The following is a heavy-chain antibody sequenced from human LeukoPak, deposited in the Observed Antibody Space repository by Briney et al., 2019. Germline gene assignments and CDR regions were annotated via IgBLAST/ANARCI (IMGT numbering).Heavy chain of an antibody. Sequence: PGGSLRLSCAASGFTFDDYAMHWVRQAPGKGLEWVSGISWNSGSIGYADSVKGRFTISRDYSKNTLYLQMNSLRAEDTAVYYCARDDLQYQLLLDSWGQGTLVTVSS. CDR1: GFTFDDYA. D-gene: IGHD2-2*01. CDR3: ARDDLQYQLLLDS. J-gene: IGHJ4*02. CDR2: ISWNSGSI. V-gene: IGHV3-9*01.